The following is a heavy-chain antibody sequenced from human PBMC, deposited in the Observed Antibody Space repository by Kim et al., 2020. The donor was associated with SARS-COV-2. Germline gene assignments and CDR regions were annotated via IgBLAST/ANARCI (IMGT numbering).Heavy chain of an antibody. CDR1: GGSISPYY. CDR3: ARGRRFDS. V-gene: IGHV4-59*13. CDR2: IYYSGTT. Sequence: SETLSLTCSVSGGSISPYYWSWIRQPPDRGLEWIGYIYYSGTTNYNPSLKSRVTISVDTSKNQFSLELTSVTAADTAVYYCARGRRFDSWGQGTLVTVSS. J-gene: IGHJ4*02.